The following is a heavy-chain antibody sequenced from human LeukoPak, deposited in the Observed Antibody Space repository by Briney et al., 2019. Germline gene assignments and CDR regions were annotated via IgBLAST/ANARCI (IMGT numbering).Heavy chain of an antibody. CDR1: GYTFTSYG. Sequence: ASVKVSCKASGYTFTSYGINWVRQAPGQGLEWMGWISAYNGNTNYAQKLQGRVTMTTDTSTSTAYMELRSLRSDDTAVYYCARATYYDILTGYYNGDYMDVWGKGTTVTISS. J-gene: IGHJ6*03. V-gene: IGHV1-18*01. D-gene: IGHD3-9*01. CDR2: ISAYNGNT. CDR3: ARATYYDILTGYYNGDYMDV.